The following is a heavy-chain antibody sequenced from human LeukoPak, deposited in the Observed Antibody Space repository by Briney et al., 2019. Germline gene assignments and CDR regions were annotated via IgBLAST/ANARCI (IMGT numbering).Heavy chain of an antibody. J-gene: IGHJ5*02. CDR2: ISGSGGST. D-gene: IGHD2-2*01. V-gene: IGHV3-23*01. CDR3: AKSLGYCSSTSCYVPNWFDP. Sequence: GGSLRLSCAASGFTFSSYAMGWVRQAPGKGLEWVSAISGSGGSTYYADSVEGRFTISRDNSKNTLYLQMNSLRAEDTAVYYCAKSLGYCSSTSCYVPNWFDPWGQGTLVTVSS. CDR1: GFTFSSYA.